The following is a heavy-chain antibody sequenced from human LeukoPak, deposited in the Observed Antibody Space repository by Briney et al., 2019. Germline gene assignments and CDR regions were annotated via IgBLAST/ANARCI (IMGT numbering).Heavy chain of an antibody. Sequence: SETLSLTCTVSGGSISSYYWSWIRQPPGKGLEWIGYIYYSGSTNYNPSLKSRVTISVDTSKNQFSLKLSSVTAADTAVYYCARSSYGDYVGNGFDPWGQGTLVTVSS. CDR2: IYYSGST. CDR1: GGSISSYY. D-gene: IGHD4-17*01. V-gene: IGHV4-59*08. CDR3: ARSSYGDYVGNGFDP. J-gene: IGHJ5*02.